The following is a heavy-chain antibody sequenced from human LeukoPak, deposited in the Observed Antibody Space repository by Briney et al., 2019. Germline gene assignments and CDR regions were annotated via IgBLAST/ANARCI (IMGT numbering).Heavy chain of an antibody. CDR2: ISYDGSNK. CDR3: ARDTPLGAMTTFDY. J-gene: IGHJ4*02. CDR1: GFTFSSYA. V-gene: IGHV3-30-3*01. Sequence: GGSLRLSCAASGFTFSSYAMHWVRQAPGKGLEWVAVISYDGSNKYYADSVKGRFTISRDNAKNSLYLQMNSLRAEDTAVYYCARDTPLGAMTTFDYWGQGTLVTVSS. D-gene: IGHD1-26*01.